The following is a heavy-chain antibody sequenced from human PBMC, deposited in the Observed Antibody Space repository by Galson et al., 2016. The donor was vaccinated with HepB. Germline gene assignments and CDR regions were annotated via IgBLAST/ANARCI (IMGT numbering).Heavy chain of an antibody. CDR2: IYSNEDT. CDR1: GGSISSYY. V-gene: IGHV4-39*01. Sequence: SETLSLTCTVSGGSISSYYWGWIRQPPGRGLEWIGSIYSNEDTFYNPSLKSRVTISVDTPKNQFSLRLDSVTAADTGLYYCATGIVVAGKYYYHYMDVWGKGTTVTVSS. J-gene: IGHJ6*03. CDR3: ATGIVVAGKYYYHYMDV. D-gene: IGHD6-19*01.